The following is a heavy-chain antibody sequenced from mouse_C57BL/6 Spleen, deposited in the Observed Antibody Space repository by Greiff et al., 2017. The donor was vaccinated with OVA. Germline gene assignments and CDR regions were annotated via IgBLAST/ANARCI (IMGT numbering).Heavy chain of an antibody. V-gene: IGHV1-15*01. Sequence: QVQLQQSGAELVRPGASVTLSCKASGYTFTDYEMHWVKQTPVHGLEWIGAIDPETGGTAYNQKFKGKAILTADKSSSTAYMTLRSLTSEDSAVYYCTRGTTVVAHWYFDVWGTGTTVTVSS. J-gene: IGHJ1*03. D-gene: IGHD1-1*01. CDR1: GYTFTDYE. CDR2: IDPETGGT. CDR3: TRGTTVVAHWYFDV.